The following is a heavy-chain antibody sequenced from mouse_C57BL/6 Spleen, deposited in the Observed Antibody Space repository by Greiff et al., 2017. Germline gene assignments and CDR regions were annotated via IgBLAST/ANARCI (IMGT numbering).Heavy chain of an antibody. CDR3: ARGGLLFYAMDY. D-gene: IGHD1-1*01. CDR2: IHPSDSDT. Sequence: QVHVKQPGAELVKPGASVKVSCKASGYTFTSYWMHWVKQRPGQGLEWIGRIHPSDSDTNYNQKFKGKATLTVDKSSSTAYMQLSSLTSEDSAVSYCARGGLLFYAMDYWGQGTSVTVSS. J-gene: IGHJ4*01. V-gene: IGHV1-74*01. CDR1: GYTFTSYW.